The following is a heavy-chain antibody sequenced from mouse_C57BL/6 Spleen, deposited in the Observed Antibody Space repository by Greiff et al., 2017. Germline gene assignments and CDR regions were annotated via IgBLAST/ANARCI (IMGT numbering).Heavy chain of an antibody. CDR3: ATYYGENYFDY. J-gene: IGHJ2*01. Sequence: DVKLVESGGDLVKPGGSLKLSCAASGFTFSSYGMSWVRQTPDKRLEWVATISSGGSYTYYPDSVKGRFTISRDNAKNTLYLQMSSLKSEDTAMYYCATYYGENYFDYWGQGTTLTVSS. D-gene: IGHD1-1*01. CDR1: GFTFSSYG. V-gene: IGHV5-6*02. CDR2: ISSGGSYT.